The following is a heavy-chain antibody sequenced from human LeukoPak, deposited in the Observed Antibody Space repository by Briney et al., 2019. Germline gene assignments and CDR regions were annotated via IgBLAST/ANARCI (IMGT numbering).Heavy chain of an antibody. CDR2: IFSNGDT. CDR3: TRDQMNY. Sequence: GGSLRLSCTASEFAVGRNYMLWVRQAPGKGLEWVSLIFSNGDTHYADSVKGRFTISRDTSKNTVSLQMNSLRVEDTAMYYCTRDQMNYWGQGTLVTVSS. V-gene: IGHV3-53*01. D-gene: IGHD5-24*01. CDR1: EFAVGRNY. J-gene: IGHJ4*02.